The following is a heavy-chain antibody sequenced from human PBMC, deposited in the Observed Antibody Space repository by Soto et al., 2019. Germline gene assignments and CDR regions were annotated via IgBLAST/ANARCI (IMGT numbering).Heavy chain of an antibody. CDR2: IKPSGGST. J-gene: IGHJ4*02. Sequence: QVQLVQSGAEVKKPGASVKVSCKASGYTLTNYYIHWVRQAPGQGLEWMGIIKPSGGSTTYTPKFQGRVTMTRDTSTSTVYMELSSLRSEDTAVYFCARVHIGGYSIFDYWGQGTLVTVSS. CDR1: GYTLTNYY. CDR3: ARVHIGGYSIFDY. D-gene: IGHD3-22*01. V-gene: IGHV1-46*01.